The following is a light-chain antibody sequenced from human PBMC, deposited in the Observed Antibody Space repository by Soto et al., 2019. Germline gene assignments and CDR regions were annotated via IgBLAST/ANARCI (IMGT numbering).Light chain of an antibody. CDR2: VAS. V-gene: IGKV1-12*01. CDR3: QQANSFPQT. CDR1: QHISSW. J-gene: IGKJ4*01. Sequence: DIQMTQSPSSVSASVGDRVTITCRASQHISSWLAWYQQKPGKAPKLLMYVASSLQSGVPSRFSGSGSGTDFSLTISSLQPEDSATYYCQQANSFPQTFGGGTKVEIK.